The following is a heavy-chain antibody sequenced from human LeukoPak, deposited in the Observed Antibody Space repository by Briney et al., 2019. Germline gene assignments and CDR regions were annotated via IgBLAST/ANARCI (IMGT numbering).Heavy chain of an antibody. CDR1: GFTFSSYS. CDR3: ARAVAGTDYYYYMDV. D-gene: IGHD6-19*01. V-gene: IGHV3-21*01. CDR2: ISSSSSYI. J-gene: IGHJ6*03. Sequence: GGSLRLSCAASGFTFSSYSMNWVRQAPGKGLEWVSSISSSSSYIYYADSVKGRFTISRDSAKNSLYLQLNSLRAEDTAVYYCARAVAGTDYYYYMDVWGKGTTVTVSS.